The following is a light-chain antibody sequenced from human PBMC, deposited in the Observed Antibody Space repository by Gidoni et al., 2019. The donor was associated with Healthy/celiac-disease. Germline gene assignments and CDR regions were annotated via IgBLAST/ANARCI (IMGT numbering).Light chain of an antibody. CDR3: QQYNSYSPPT. V-gene: IGKV1-5*01. CDR2: DAS. CDR1: QSISSW. J-gene: IGKJ1*01. Sequence: DIQMTQSPSTLSASVGDRVTITCRASQSISSWLAWYQQKPGKAPKLLIYDASSLESGVPSRFSGSGSGTEFTLTISSLQPDDFATYYCQQYNSYSPPTFGQXTKVEIK.